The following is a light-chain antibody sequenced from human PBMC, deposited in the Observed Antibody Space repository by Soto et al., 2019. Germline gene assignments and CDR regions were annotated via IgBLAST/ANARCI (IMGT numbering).Light chain of an antibody. V-gene: IGKV3-11*01. Sequence: EIVLTQSPAILSLSPGERATLSCRASQSVGSYLAWYQQKPGQAPRLLIYDASTRATGIPARFIGSGSGTDFTLTISSLEPEDFAIYYCQHYVTWPLTFGGGTKVESK. J-gene: IGKJ4*01. CDR1: QSVGSY. CDR2: DAS. CDR3: QHYVTWPLT.